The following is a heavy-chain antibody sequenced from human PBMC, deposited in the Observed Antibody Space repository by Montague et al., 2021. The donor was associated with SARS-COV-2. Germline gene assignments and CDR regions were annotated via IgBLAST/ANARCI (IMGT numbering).Heavy chain of an antibody. Sequence: SETLSLTCSVSGGSISGHYWSWIRQPPGKGLEGIGNSDHSGDTKYNPSLKSRATISVDTSKNHFALRLSSVTAADTAVYYCAREFRIELWQTNWYFGLWGRGTLVTVSS. V-gene: IGHV4-59*11. CDR2: SDHSGDT. CDR3: AREFRIELWQTNWYFGL. D-gene: IGHD3-16*01. CDR1: GGSISGHY. J-gene: IGHJ2*01.